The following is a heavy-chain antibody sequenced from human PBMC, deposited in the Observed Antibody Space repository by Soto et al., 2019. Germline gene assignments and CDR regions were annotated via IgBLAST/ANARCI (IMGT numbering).Heavy chain of an antibody. D-gene: IGHD6-13*01. Sequence: LRLSCAASGFTFSGSAMHWVRQASGKGLEWVGRIRSKANSYATAYAASVKGRFTISRDDSKNTAYLQMNSLKTEDTAVYYCTTYSSSWYLWGQGTLVTVSS. CDR3: TTYSSSWYL. CDR2: IRSKANSYAT. V-gene: IGHV3-73*01. CDR1: GFTFSGSA. J-gene: IGHJ4*02.